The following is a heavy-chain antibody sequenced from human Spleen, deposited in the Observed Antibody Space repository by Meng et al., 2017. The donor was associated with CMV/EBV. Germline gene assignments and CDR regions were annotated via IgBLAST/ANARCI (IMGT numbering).Heavy chain of an antibody. D-gene: IGHD3-10*01. J-gene: IGHJ4*02. Sequence: SLTCAVSGDSIISSNWWSWVRQPPGEGLEWIGEIHHSGPTNYNPSLKSRVTISVDKSKNQFSLKLTSVTAADTAFYYCARRGPQLYDYWGQGTLVTVSS. CDR1: GDSIISSNW. CDR2: IHHSGPT. CDR3: ARRGPQLYDY. V-gene: IGHV4-4*02.